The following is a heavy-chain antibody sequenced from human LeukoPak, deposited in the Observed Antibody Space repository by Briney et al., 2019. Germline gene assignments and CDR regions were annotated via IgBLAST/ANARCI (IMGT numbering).Heavy chain of an antibody. CDR2: ISAYNGNT. J-gene: IGHJ6*02. Sequence: ASVKVSRKASGYTFTSYGISWVRQAPGQGLEWMGWISAYNGNTNYAQKLQGRVTMTTDTSTSTAYMELRSLRSDDTAVYYCATDGSLSRYFDWLPVDYYYGMDVWGQGTTVTVSS. D-gene: IGHD3-9*01. CDR1: GYTFTSYG. V-gene: IGHV1-18*01. CDR3: ATDGSLSRYFDWLPVDYYYGMDV.